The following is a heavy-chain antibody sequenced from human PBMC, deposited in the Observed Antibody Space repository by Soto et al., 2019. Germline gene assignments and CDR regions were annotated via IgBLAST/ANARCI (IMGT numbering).Heavy chain of an antibody. V-gene: IGHV3-30*18. CDR1: GFTFSSYG. D-gene: IGHD3-16*01. CDR3: AKTPPFLDY. CDR2: ISYDGSNK. Sequence: QVQLVESGGGVVQPGRSLRLSCAASGFTFSSYGMHWVRQAPGKGLEWVAVISYDGSNKYYADSVKGRFTISRDNSKNTLYLQMNRLRAEDTAVYYCAKTPPFLDYWGQGPLVTVSS. J-gene: IGHJ4*02.